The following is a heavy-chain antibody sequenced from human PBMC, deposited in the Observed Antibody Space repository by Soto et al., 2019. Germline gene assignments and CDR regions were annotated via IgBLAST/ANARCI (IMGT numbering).Heavy chain of an antibody. CDR1: GFTFSSYA. Sequence: GGSLRLSCAASGFTFSSYAMSWVRQAPGKGLEWVSAISGSGGSTYYADSVKGRFTISRDNSKNTLYLQMNSLRAEDTAVYYCAKDWWEGYGGPNYYYYYGMDVWGQGTTVTVSS. CDR2: ISGSGGST. V-gene: IGHV3-23*01. J-gene: IGHJ6*02. CDR3: AKDWWEGYGGPNYYYYYGMDV. D-gene: IGHD4-17*01.